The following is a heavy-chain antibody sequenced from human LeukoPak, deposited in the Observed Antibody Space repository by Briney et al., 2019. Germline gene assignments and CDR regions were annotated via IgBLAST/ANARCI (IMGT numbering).Heavy chain of an antibody. V-gene: IGHV1-18*04. CDR1: GYTFSNYG. CDR2: TSYNGNT. CDR3: ARHSGSGWQALGH. J-gene: IGHJ4*02. D-gene: IGHD6-19*01. Sequence: ASVKVSCKASGYTFSNYGISWVRQAPGLGLEWMGWTSYNGNTNYAQKFQDRVTMTTDTSTTTAYMGLRSLESDDTAVYYCARHSGSGWQALGHWGQGTLVTVSS.